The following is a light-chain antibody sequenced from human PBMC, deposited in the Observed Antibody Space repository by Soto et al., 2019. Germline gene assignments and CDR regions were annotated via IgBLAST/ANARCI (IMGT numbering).Light chain of an antibody. CDR1: QRITTY. J-gene: IGKJ5*01. V-gene: IGKV1-39*01. Sequence: DSQVTQSLVSLSAWVRDIVTVTCRASQRITTYLNCYQQKPGQAPNLLIYAASSLQSGVPSRFSGSGSGTGFTLTIASLQPEDFATYYCQQSYDTPITFGQGTRLEIK. CDR3: QQSYDTPIT. CDR2: AAS.